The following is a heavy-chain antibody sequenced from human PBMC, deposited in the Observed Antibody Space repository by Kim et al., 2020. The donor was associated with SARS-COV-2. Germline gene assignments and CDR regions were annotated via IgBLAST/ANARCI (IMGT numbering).Heavy chain of an antibody. D-gene: IGHD6-13*01. J-gene: IGHJ3*02. V-gene: IGHV4-31*03. CDR1: GGSISSGGYY. CDR2: IYYSGST. Sequence: SETLSLTCTVSGGSISSGGYYWSWIRQHPGKGLEWIGYIYYSGSTYYNPSLKSRVTISVDTSKNQFSLKLSSVTAADTAVYYCARDKGREIAAAGNHSPDAFDIWGQGTMVTVSS. CDR3: ARDKGREIAAAGNHSPDAFDI.